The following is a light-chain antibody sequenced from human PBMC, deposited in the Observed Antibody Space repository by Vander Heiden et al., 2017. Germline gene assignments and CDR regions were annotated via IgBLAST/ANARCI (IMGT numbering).Light chain of an antibody. V-gene: IGKV1-5*03. CDR1: QSISSW. CDR2: KAS. CDR3: QQYSSYPLT. Sequence: DLQMTQSPSPLSAFVGDRVTITCRASQSISSWLAWYQQKPVKPPKLLIYKASSLQSGVPSRFSGSGSGTEFTLTISSLQPDDFSTYYCQQYSSYPLTFGGGTRVDIK. J-gene: IGKJ4*01.